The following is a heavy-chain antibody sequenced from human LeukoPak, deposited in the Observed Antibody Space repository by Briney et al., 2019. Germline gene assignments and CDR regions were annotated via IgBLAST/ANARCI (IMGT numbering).Heavy chain of an antibody. CDR2: IYTSGST. D-gene: IGHD2-2*01. Sequence: PSQTLSLTCTVSGGSISSGSYYWSWIRQPAGKGLEWIGRIYTSGSTNYNPSLKSRVTISVDTSKNQFSLKLSSVTAADTAVYYCARERTYCSSTSCRNQYFQHWGQGTLVTVSS. J-gene: IGHJ1*01. V-gene: IGHV4-61*02. CDR1: GGSISSGSYY. CDR3: ARERTYCSSTSCRNQYFQH.